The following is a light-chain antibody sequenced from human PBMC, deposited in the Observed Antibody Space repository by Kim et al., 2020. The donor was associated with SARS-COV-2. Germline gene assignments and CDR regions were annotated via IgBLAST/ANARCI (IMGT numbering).Light chain of an antibody. J-gene: IGLJ2*01. CDR2: RNN. V-gene: IGLV1-47*01. CDR3: AAWDDSLSAVV. Sequence: QSVLTQPPSPSGTPGQRVTISCSGSSSNIGSNYVYWYQQLPGTAPKLLIYRNNQRPSGVPDRFSGSKSGPSASLAISGRRSEDEADYYCAAWDDSLSAVVFGGGTQLTVL. CDR1: SSNIGSNY.